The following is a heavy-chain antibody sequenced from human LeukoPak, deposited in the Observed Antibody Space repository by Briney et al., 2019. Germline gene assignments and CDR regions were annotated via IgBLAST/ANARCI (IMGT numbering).Heavy chain of an antibody. CDR1: GGSILTTNW. V-gene: IGHV4-4*02. CDR2: VHLSGAS. D-gene: IGHD1-26*01. J-gene: IGHJ4*02. CDR3: TRESGPYCPFGY. Sequence: SETLSLTCAVSGGSILTTNWWSWVRQPPGKGLEWIGEVHLSGASNYNPSLKSRVNMSIDKSKNQLSLELTSVTAADTAMYYCTRESGPYCPFGYWGQGTLVVVPS.